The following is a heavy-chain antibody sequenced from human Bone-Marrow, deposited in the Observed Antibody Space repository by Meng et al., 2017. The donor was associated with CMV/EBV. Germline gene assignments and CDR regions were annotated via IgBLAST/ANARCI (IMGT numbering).Heavy chain of an antibody. V-gene: IGHV3-13*01. D-gene: IGHD2-21*01. CDR2: IGSAGDT. CDR3: AKDLNYGGISGLDY. J-gene: IGHJ4*02. CDR1: GFTFSNYD. Sequence: GESLKISCAACGFTFSNYDMHWVRQATGKGLEWVSAIGSAGDTYYPGSVKGRFTISRDNSKNTLYLQMNSLRAEDTALFYCAKDLNYGGISGLDYWGQGTPVTVSS.